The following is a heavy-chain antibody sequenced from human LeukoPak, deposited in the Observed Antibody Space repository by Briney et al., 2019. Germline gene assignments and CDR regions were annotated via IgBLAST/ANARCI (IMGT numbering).Heavy chain of an antibody. Sequence: GRSLRLSSTTSGFTFGDYAMTWVRQAPGKGLEWVGFIRNKAYGETTEYAASVKGRFTISRDDSKSIAYLQMNSLKTEDTAVYYCSRVAFWVQNNDFWSGYPDYWGQGTLVTVSS. CDR3: SRVAFWVQNNDFWSGYPDY. V-gene: IGHV3-49*04. J-gene: IGHJ4*02. CDR1: GFTFGDYA. CDR2: IRNKAYGETT. D-gene: IGHD3-3*01.